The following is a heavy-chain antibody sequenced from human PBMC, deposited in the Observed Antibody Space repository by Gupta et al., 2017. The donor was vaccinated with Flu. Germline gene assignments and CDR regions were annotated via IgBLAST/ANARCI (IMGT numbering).Heavy chain of an antibody. CDR2: IYPGDSDT. Sequence: EVQLVQSGDEVKKPGESLKISCQGSGYSFSTYWIGWVRQMPGKGLEWMGIIYPGDSDTRYSPSFQGQVTISADKSINTAYLQWSRLKASDTAMYYCARPYCASSSCDGRDVWGQGTTVIVS. V-gene: IGHV5-51*01. CDR3: ARPYCASSSCDGRDV. D-gene: IGHD2-2*01. CDR1: GYSFSTYW. J-gene: IGHJ6*02.